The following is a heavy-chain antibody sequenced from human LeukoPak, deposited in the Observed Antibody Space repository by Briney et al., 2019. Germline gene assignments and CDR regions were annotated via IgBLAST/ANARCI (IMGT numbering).Heavy chain of an antibody. CDR3: ARGPRISSGYYPYYFDY. J-gene: IGHJ4*02. Sequence: KTGGSLRLSCAVSGFTFSSYSMNWVRQAPGKGLEWVSFISGSSSYIYYADSVKGRFTISRDNAKNSLYLQMNSLRAEDTAVYYCARGPRISSGYYPYYFDYWGQGTLVTVSS. D-gene: IGHD3-22*01. CDR1: GFTFSSYS. V-gene: IGHV3-21*01. CDR2: ISGSSSYI.